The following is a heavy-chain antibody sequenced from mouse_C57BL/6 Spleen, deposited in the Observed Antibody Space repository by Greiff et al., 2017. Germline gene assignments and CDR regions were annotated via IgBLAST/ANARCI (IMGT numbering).Heavy chain of an antibody. CDR3: ARSGYYGSYWYFDV. CDR1: GYTFTSYW. Sequence: QVQLQQPGAELVKPGASVKMSCKASGYTFTSYWITWVKQRPGQGLAWIGDIYPGSGSTNYNEKFKSKATLTVDTSSITAYMQISSLTSEDSAVYYCARSGYYGSYWYFDVWGTGTTVTVSS. J-gene: IGHJ1*03. V-gene: IGHV1-55*01. CDR2: IYPGSGST. D-gene: IGHD1-1*01.